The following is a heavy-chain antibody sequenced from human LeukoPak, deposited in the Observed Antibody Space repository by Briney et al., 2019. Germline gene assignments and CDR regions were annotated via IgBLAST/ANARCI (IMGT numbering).Heavy chain of an antibody. D-gene: IGHD1-26*01. Sequence: SVKVSCKASGGTFSSYAISWVRQAPGQGLEWMGGIIPIFGTANYAQKFQGRVTITADESTSTAYMELSSLRSEDTAVYYCARESKELSAFDHWGQGTLVTVSS. CDR1: GGTFSSYA. CDR2: IIPIFGTA. V-gene: IGHV1-69*13. J-gene: IGHJ4*02. CDR3: ARESKELSAFDH.